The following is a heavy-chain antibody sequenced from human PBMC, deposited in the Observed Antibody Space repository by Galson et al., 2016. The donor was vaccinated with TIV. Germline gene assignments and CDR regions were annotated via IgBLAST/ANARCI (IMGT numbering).Heavy chain of an antibody. Sequence: SLRLSCAAFGFTFSAYAMHWVRQAPGKGLEWVSTISSSGRFVYYADSLKGRFTISRDSATSSLHLQMNSLRAEDSDIYYCARVRGDGEYSYGAFVYWGQGTLVTVSS. CDR3: ARVRGDGEYSYGAFVY. D-gene: IGHD2/OR15-2a*01. CDR2: ISSSGRFV. V-gene: IGHV3-21*01. CDR1: GFTFSAYA. J-gene: IGHJ4*02.